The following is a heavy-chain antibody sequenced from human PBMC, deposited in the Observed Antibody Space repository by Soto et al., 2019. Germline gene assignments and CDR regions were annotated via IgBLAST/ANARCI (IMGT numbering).Heavy chain of an antibody. J-gene: IGHJ4*02. D-gene: IGHD6-13*01. CDR3: AREDLRLAAGNSFDY. Sequence: QVQLVQSGAEVKKPGASVKVSCKASGYTFTSYYMHWVRQAPGQGLEWMGIINPSRITTTYAQKFQGRVTMTRDTSTSTVYMERRSLRSEETAVYYCAREDLRLAAGNSFDYWGQGTLVTVSS. CDR2: INPSRITT. CDR1: GYTFTSYY. V-gene: IGHV1-46*01.